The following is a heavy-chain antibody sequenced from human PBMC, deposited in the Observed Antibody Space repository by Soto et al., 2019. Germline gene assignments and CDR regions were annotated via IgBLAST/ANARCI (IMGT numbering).Heavy chain of an antibody. CDR1: GDSVSSNSAA. CDR2: AYYRSKWYN. D-gene: IGHD5-18*01. CDR3: ARGSSLGYSYGADAFDI. Sequence: SQTLSLTCAISGDSVSSNSAAWNWIRQSPSRGPEWLGRAYYRSKWYNDYAVSVKSRITINPDTSKNQFSPQLNSVTPEDTAVYYCARGSSLGYSYGADAFDIWGQGTMVTVSS. J-gene: IGHJ3*02. V-gene: IGHV6-1*01.